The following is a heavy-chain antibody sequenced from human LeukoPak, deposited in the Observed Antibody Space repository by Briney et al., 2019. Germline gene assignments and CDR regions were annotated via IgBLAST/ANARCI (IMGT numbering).Heavy chain of an antibody. CDR2: ISSRGDTI. J-gene: IGHJ5*02. D-gene: IGHD6-19*01. CDR3: ARGYASAWCDH. V-gene: IGHV3-48*04. CDR1: GFTFSTYS. Sequence: GGSLRLSCAASGFTFSTYSMNWVRQAPGKGLEWISYISSRGDTIYYADSVRGRFTLYRDNAKNSLYLQMNSLRVEDTAVYYCARGYASAWCDHWGQGALVTVSS.